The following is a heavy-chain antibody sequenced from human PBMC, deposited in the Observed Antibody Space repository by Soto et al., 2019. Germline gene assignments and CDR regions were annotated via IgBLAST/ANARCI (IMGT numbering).Heavy chain of an antibody. Sequence: HPGGSLSLSCAASGFTFSSYGMHWVRQAPGKGLEWVAVISYDGSNKYYADSVKGRFTISRDNSKNTLYLQMNSLRAEDTAVYYCAKSGGFATIFSSPDYWGQGTLVTVSS. CDR2: ISYDGSNK. CDR3: AKSGGFATIFSSPDY. CDR1: GFTFSSYG. J-gene: IGHJ4*02. V-gene: IGHV3-30*18. D-gene: IGHD3-3*01.